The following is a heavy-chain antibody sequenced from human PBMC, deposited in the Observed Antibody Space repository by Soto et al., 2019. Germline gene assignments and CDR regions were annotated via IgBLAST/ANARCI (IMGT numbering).Heavy chain of an antibody. J-gene: IGHJ3*02. CDR3: ARAKSARAAFDI. CDR2: ISWNSGSI. V-gene: IGHV3-9*01. Sequence: SLRLSCAASGFTFDDYAMHWVWQAPGKGLEWVSGISWNSGSIGYADSVKGRFTISRDNAKNSLYLQMNSLRAEDTAVYYCARAKSARAAFDIWGQGTMVTVSS. CDR1: GFTFDDYA. D-gene: IGHD3-3*01.